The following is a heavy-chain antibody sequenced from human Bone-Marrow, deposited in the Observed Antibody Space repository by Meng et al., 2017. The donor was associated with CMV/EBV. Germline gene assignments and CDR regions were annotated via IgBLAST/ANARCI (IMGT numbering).Heavy chain of an antibody. CDR3: ARSAD. V-gene: IGHV3-23*03. J-gene: IGHJ4*03. CDR2: IYGGASGT. CDR1: GFTFDNYA. Sequence: GESLKISCAASGFTFDNYAMSWFRQAPGKGPEWVSAIYGGASGTYYADSVKGRFTISRDSSKNTLYLQMSSLRVEDTAVYYCARSADWGHGTLVTVSS.